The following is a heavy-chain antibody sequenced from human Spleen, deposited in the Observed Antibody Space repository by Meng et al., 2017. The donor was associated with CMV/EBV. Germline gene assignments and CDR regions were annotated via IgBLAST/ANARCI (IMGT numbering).Heavy chain of an antibody. V-gene: IGHV4-4*07. Sequence: QVQRQRSGPGLVKPSEIRSLTCTVAGGSISSYYWSWIRQPAGKGLEWIGRIYTSGSTNYNPSLKSRVTMSVDTSKNQFSLKLSSVTAADTAVYYCARWGLWFGELSFDYWGQGTLVTVSS. J-gene: IGHJ4*02. CDR1: GGSISSYY. CDR3: ARWGLWFGELSFDY. CDR2: IYTSGST. D-gene: IGHD3-10*01.